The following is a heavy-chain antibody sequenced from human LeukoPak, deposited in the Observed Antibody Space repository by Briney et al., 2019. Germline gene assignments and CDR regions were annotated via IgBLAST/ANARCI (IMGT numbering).Heavy chain of an antibody. CDR3: AREEGYCTNGVCYTSGNWFDP. V-gene: IGHV4-39*07. J-gene: IGHJ5*02. Sequence: SETLSLTCTVSGGSISSGSYYWSWIRQPPGKGLEWIGEINHSGSTNYNPSLKSRVTISVDTSKNQFSLKLSSVTAADTAVYYCAREEGYCTNGVCYTSGNWFDPWGQGTLVTVSS. D-gene: IGHD2-8*01. CDR2: INHSGST. CDR1: GGSISSGSYY.